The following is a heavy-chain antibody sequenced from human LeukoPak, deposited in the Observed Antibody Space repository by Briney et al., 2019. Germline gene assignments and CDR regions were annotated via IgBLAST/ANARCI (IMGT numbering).Heavy chain of an antibody. J-gene: IGHJ3*02. D-gene: IGHD6-19*01. Sequence: ASVKVSCKASGYTFTSYDINWVRQATGQGLEWMGWMNPNSGNTGCAQKFQGRVTMTRNTSISTAYMEMSSLRSEDTAVYYCARGRSGWDDAFDIWGQGTMVTVSS. CDR1: GYTFTSYD. CDR3: ARGRSGWDDAFDI. V-gene: IGHV1-8*01. CDR2: MNPNSGNT.